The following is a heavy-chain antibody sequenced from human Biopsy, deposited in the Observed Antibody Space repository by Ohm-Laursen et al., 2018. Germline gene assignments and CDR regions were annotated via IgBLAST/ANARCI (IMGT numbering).Heavy chain of an antibody. Sequence: SLRLSCAASEFTVSSNYMAWVRQALGKGLEWVSGISGSGGSTYYADSVKGRFTISRDNSKNTLYLQMNSLRAEDTALYYCARGGQGGFLEWLFIGWGQGTLVTVSS. J-gene: IGHJ4*02. D-gene: IGHD3-3*01. CDR1: EFTVSSNY. V-gene: IGHV3-23*01. CDR2: ISGSGGST. CDR3: ARGGQGGFLEWLFIG.